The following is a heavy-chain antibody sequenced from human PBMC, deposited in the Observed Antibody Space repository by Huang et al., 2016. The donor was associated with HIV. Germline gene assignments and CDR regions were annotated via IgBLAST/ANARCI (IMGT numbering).Heavy chain of an antibody. J-gene: IGHJ6*02. V-gene: IGHV4-34*02. CDR1: GGSFTGNY. CDR2: VNDSGAT. CDR3: ARQWTILEWLLGLDV. Sequence: QMQLQQRGAGLLKPSETLSLTCGVSGGSFTGNYLPWIRQAPGKGLEWIGEVNDSGATNYNQTLNCRVTISLAKSKRELSLNLRSVTAADTAVYYCARQWTILEWLLGLDVWGQGTTVIVSS. D-gene: IGHD3-3*01.